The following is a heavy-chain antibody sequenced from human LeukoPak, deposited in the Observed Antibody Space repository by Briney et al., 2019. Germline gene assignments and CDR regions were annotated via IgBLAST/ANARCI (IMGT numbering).Heavy chain of an antibody. D-gene: IGHD4-17*01. CDR1: GFTFSSYE. CDR3: VRDDRRYGDYGYFDY. Sequence: GGSLRLSCAASGFTFSSYEMNWVRQAPGKGLEWVSVIYSGGGTYYADSVKGRFTISRDNSKNTLYLQMNSLRAEDTAVYYCVRDDRRYGDYGYFDYWGQGTLVTVSS. V-gene: IGHV3-66*01. CDR2: IYSGGGT. J-gene: IGHJ4*02.